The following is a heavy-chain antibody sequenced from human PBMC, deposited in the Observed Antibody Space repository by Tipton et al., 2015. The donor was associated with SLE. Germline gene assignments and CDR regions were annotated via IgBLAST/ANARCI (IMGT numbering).Heavy chain of an antibody. V-gene: IGHV4-31*03. D-gene: IGHD3/OR15-3a*01. CDR2: IYHTGST. CDR3: ARSGKPRSGLYYYFGMDV. Sequence: TLSLTCTVSGGSISSGGYYWTWIRQHPGKGLEWIGYIYHTGSTYYNPSLKSRVTIPVATSNNQFSLKLTSLTAADTAVYYCARSGKPRSGLYYYFGMDVWGRGPTVPVSS. CDR1: GGSISSGGYY. J-gene: IGHJ6*02.